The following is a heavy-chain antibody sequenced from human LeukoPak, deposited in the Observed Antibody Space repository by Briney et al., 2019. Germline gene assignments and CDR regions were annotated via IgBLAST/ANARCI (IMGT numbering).Heavy chain of an antibody. Sequence: ASVKVSCKASGYTFTGYYMHWVRQAPGQGLEWMAWINPNSGGTNYAQKFQGRVTMTRDTSISTAYMELSRLTSDDTAVYYCARAPLGLPFDYWGQGSLVTVSS. CDR3: ARAPLGLPFDY. CDR2: INPNSGGT. V-gene: IGHV1-2*02. CDR1: GYTFTGYY. J-gene: IGHJ4*02.